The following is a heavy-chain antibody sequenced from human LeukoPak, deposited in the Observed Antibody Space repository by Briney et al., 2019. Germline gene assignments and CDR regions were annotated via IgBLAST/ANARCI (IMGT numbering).Heavy chain of an antibody. CDR1: GGSISSYN. J-gene: IGHJ6*03. CDR2: IRYTGST. V-gene: IGHV4-59*13. Sequence: SETLSLTCTFSGGSISSYNWTWIRQPRGKGLEWIGYIRYTGSTNYNRSLRSRVTISVDTSKNQFSLKLSSVTAADTAVYYCARVEEGYGSGRRENYYYYYMDVWGKGTTVTISS. CDR3: ARVEEGYGSGRRENYYYYYMDV. D-gene: IGHD3-10*01.